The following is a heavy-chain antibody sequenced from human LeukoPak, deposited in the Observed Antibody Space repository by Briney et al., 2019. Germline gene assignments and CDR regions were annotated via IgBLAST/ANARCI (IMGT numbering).Heavy chain of an antibody. Sequence: SETLSLTCAVYGGSFSGYYWSWIRQPPGKGLEWIREINHSGSTNYNPSLKSRVTISVDTSKNQFSLKLSSVTAADTAVYYCARFTLNYYYGMDVWGKGTTVTVSS. CDR1: GGSFSGYY. CDR2: INHSGST. V-gene: IGHV4-34*01. CDR3: ARFTLNYYYGMDV. J-gene: IGHJ6*04.